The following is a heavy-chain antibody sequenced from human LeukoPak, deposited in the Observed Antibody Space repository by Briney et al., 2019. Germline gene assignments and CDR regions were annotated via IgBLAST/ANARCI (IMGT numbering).Heavy chain of an antibody. CDR2: ISSSSDYI. CDR1: GFTLSNYS. Sequence: GGSLRLSCAVSGFTLSNYSMNWVRQAPGKGLEWVSSISSSSDYIYYADSVKGRFTISRDNAKNSLYLQMKSLRAEDTAVYYCARGKTSQNIVTRKTYNWFDPWGQGTLVTVSS. J-gene: IGHJ5*02. CDR3: ARGKTSQNIVTRKTYNWFDP. D-gene: IGHD2/OR15-2a*01. V-gene: IGHV3-21*01.